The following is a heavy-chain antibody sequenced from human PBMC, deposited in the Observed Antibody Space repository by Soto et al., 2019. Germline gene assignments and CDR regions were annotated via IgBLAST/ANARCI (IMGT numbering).Heavy chain of an antibody. CDR2: IYPGDSDT. D-gene: IGHD3-10*01. CDR1: GYTFTSYL. J-gene: IGHJ4*02. CDR3: ARRSSVMVDY. Sequence: PGEALKISCKGSGYTFTSYLIGWVRQMPGKGLEWMGIIYPGDSDTRYSPSFQGQVSISADKSISTAYLQWSSLKASDTATYYCARRSSVMVDYWGQGTLVTVSS. V-gene: IGHV5-51*01.